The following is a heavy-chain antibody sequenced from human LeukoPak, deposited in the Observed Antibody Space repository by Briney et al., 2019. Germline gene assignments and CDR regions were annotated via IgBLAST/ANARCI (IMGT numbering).Heavy chain of an antibody. Sequence: ASVKVSCKASGNTFTGYYMHWVRQAPGQGLEWMGWINPDSGGTNYAEKFQGRVTMTRDTSINTAYMELTRLTSDDTAVYYCARSDSSSGGAFDYWGQGTLVSVSS. D-gene: IGHD6-6*01. CDR2: INPDSGGT. V-gene: IGHV1-2*02. J-gene: IGHJ4*02. CDR3: ARSDSSSGGAFDY. CDR1: GNTFTGYY.